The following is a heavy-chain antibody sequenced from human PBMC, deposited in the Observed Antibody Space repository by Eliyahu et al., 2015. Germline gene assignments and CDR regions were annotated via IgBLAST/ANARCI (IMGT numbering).Heavy chain of an antibody. J-gene: IGHJ2*01. CDR2: IYSDGTT. CDR3: GRVTSSGWHWYFDL. V-gene: IGHV3-66*02. Sequence: EVQLVESGGGLVQPGGSLRLSCAASXFXVSNNYISWVRQAPGKGLEWVSVIYSDGTTYFADSVKGRFTFSRDNSKNTLYFHLSSLRAEDTAVYYCGRVTSSGWHWYFDLWGRGTLVTVSS. CDR1: XFXVSNNY. D-gene: IGHD6-19*01.